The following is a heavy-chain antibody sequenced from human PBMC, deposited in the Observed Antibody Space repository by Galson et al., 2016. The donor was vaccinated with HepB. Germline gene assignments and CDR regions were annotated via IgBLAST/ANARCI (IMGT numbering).Heavy chain of an antibody. J-gene: IGHJ4*02. D-gene: IGHD3/OR15-3a*01. CDR1: GYTFTGYY. CDR2: VHLEDGET. Sequence: VKVSCKVSGYTFTGYYIHWVQQAPGKGLEWMGLVHLEDGETIYAQKFQGGVTITADTSRDTAYMELSSLRSEDTAVYYCATVSRSWTSSDYWGQGTLVTISS. V-gene: IGHV1-69-2*01. CDR3: ATVSRSWTSSDY.